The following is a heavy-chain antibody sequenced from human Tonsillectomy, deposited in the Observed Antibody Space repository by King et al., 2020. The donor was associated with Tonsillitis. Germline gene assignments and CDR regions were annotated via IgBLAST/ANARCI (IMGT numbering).Heavy chain of an antibody. V-gene: IGHV4-30-2*01. Sequence: LQLQESGSGLVKPSQTLSLTCAVSGGSISSGGYSWSWIRQPPGKGLEWIGYIYHSGSTYYNPSLKSRVTLSVDRSKNQFSLKLSSVTAADTAVYYCAREEYYYDSSGYYHGWFDPWGQGTLVTVSS. J-gene: IGHJ5*02. CDR2: IYHSGST. D-gene: IGHD3-22*01. CDR1: GGSISSGGYS. CDR3: AREEYYYDSSGYYHGWFDP.